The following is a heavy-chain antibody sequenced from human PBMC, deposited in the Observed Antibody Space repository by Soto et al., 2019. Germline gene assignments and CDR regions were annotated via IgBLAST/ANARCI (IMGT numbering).Heavy chain of an antibody. CDR3: ARENSYSAFDT. D-gene: IGHD3-10*01. CDR2: IYYTGST. CDR1: GASISSYY. V-gene: IGHV4-59*01. Sequence: SETLSLTCTVSGASISSYYWSWIRQPPGKGLEWIGYIYYTGSTNYNPSLKSRVTISVDTSKNQFSLKLSSVTAADTAVYYCARENSYSAFDTWGQGTMVT. J-gene: IGHJ3*02.